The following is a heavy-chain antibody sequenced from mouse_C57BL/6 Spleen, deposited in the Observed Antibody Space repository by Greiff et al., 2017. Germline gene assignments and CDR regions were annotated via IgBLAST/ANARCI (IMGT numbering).Heavy chain of an antibody. CDR1: GYTFTSYW. D-gene: IGHD1-1*01. V-gene: IGHV1-50*01. J-gene: IGHJ1*03. CDR3: ARPYYGSSYYWYVDV. CDR2: IDPSDSYT. Sequence: QVQLQQPGAELVKPGASVKLSCKASGYTFTSYWMQWVKQRPGQGLEWIGEIDPSDSYTNYNQKFKGKATLTVDTSSSTAYMQLSSLTSEDSAVYYCARPYYGSSYYWYVDVWGTGTTVTVSS.